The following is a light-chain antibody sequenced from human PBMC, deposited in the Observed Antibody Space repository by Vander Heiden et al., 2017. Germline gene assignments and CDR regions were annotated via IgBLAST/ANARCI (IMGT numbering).Light chain of an antibody. CDR2: SET. Sequence: SSDLTQPPSVSVSPGQTAKTTASGDVLARQNAYWYQQKPGQAPLLLIYSETKRPSGIPERFSGSISGTIVTLTISDVQAEDEADYYCQSADSSGTYSVVFGGGTQLTVL. V-gene: IGLV3-25*03. CDR1: VLARQN. J-gene: IGLJ2*01. CDR3: QSADSSGTYSVV.